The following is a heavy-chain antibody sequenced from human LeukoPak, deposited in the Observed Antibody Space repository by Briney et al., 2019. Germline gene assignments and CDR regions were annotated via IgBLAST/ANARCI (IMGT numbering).Heavy chain of an antibody. CDR1: GESISGFY. D-gene: IGHD6-13*01. V-gene: IGHV4-34*01. CDR2: INHSGST. J-gene: IGHJ4*02. CDR3: ARGKIAAAGGGLDY. Sequence: SETLSLTCTVSGESISGFYWTWIRQPPGKGLEWIGEINHSGSTNYNPSLKSRVTISVDTSKNQFSLKLSSVTAADTAVYYCARGKIAAAGGGLDYWGQGTLVTVSS.